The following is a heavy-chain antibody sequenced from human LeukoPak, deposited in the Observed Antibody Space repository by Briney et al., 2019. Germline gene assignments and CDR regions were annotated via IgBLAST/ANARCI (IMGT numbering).Heavy chain of an antibody. CDR1: GGSISSYY. D-gene: IGHD6-6*01. Sequence: SETLSLTCTVSGGSISSYYWSWIRQPPGKGLEWIGYIYYSGSTNYNPSLKSRVTISVDTSKNQFSLKLSSVTAADTAVYYCVHSSSSSEDFDYWGQGTLVTVSS. CDR3: VHSSSSSEDFDY. J-gene: IGHJ4*02. CDR2: IYYSGST. V-gene: IGHV4-59*01.